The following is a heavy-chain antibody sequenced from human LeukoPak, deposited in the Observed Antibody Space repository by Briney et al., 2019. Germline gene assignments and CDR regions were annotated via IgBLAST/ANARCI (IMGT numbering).Heavy chain of an antibody. CDR2: IYYSGST. CDR1: GGSISGYY. CDR3: TRGPWGSGSYAAMDV. V-gene: IGHV4-59*01. D-gene: IGHD3-10*01. J-gene: IGHJ6*02. Sequence: SETLSLTCTVSGGSISGYYWSWIRQPPGKGLDWIGYIYYSGSTNYHPSLKSRVTTSVDTSKNQFSLRLASVTAADTAVYYCTRGPWGSGSYAAMDVWGQGTTVTVSS.